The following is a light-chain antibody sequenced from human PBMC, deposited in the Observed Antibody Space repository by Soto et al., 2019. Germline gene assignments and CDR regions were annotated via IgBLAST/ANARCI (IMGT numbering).Light chain of an antibody. J-gene: IGLJ1*01. V-gene: IGLV2-11*01. Sequence: QSALTQAASVSGSPGQSITISCTGASSDFGDHKSVSWYQHHPGKAPKLIIYINDQRPSGVPDRFSGSKSGTSASLAISGLQPEDEADYYCAAWDDSLNALFGTGTKLTVL. CDR1: SSDFGDHKS. CDR2: IND. CDR3: AAWDDSLNAL.